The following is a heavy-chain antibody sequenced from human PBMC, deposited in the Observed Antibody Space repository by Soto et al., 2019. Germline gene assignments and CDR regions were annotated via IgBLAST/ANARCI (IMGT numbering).Heavy chain of an antibody. J-gene: IGHJ3*02. D-gene: IGHD3-3*02. CDR2: VYYSGNT. CDR1: GGSLSSYY. Sequence: SETLSLTCTVSGGSLSSYYWTWIRQPPGKGLEWIGYVYYSGNTNYNPSLKSRVTISVDKSKNQFSLKLSSVTAADTAVYYCARVLGSDAFDIWGQGTMVTVSS. CDR3: ARVLGSDAFDI. V-gene: IGHV4-59*12.